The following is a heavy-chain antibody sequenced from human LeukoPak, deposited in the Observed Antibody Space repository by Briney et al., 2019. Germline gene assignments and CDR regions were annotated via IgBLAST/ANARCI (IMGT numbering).Heavy chain of an antibody. CDR2: IRSKAYGGTT. J-gene: IGHJ4*02. V-gene: IGHV3-49*03. Sequence: GGSLRLSCTASGFTLGDYAMSWFRQAPGKGLEWVGFIRSKAYGGTTEYAASVKGRFTISRDDSKSIAYLQMNSLKTEDTAVYYCTRVSVLWFGELFYFDYWGQGTLVTVSS. CDR3: TRVSVLWFGELFYFDY. D-gene: IGHD3-10*01. CDR1: GFTLGDYA.